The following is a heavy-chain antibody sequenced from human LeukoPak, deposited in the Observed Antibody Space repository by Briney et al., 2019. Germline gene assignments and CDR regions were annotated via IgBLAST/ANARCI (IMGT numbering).Heavy chain of an antibody. CDR3: ARDLITVPRACDM. CDR2: MNSDGSGT. J-gene: IGHJ3*02. D-gene: IGHD3-22*01. V-gene: IGHV3-74*01. Sequence: GGSLRLSCAASGFSLNSYWIHLVRQAPGKGLVWVSRMNSDGSGTTYADSVKGRFTISRDNAKNTLYLQMNSLRAEDTAVYYCARDLITVPRACDMWGQGTMVTVSS. CDR1: GFSLNSYW.